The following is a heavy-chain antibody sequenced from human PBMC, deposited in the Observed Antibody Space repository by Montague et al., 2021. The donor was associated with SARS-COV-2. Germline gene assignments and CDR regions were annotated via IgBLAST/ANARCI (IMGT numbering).Heavy chain of an antibody. V-gene: IGHV2-5*01. Sequence: PALVKPTQTLTLTCTFSGFSLISDGVGVGWIRQPPGKALEWLALIFWNDDKRHNSSLKNRLTVTKDTSKNQVVLTMTNMDPLDTGTYYCARSLLFSSLGDFDSWGQGTLVTVAS. J-gene: IGHJ4*02. D-gene: IGHD7-27*01. CDR3: ARSLLFSSLGDFDS. CDR2: IFWNDDK. CDR1: GFSLISDGVG.